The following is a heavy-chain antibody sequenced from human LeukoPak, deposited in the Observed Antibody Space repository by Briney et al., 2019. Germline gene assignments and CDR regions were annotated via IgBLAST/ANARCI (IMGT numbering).Heavy chain of an antibody. J-gene: IGHJ3*02. D-gene: IGHD3-22*01. V-gene: IGHV3-7*01. Sequence: PGGSLRLSCAASGFTFSSYSMNWVRQAPGKGLEWVANIKQDGSEKYYVDSVKGRFTISRDNAKNSLYLQMNSLRAEDTAVYYCARVFEQERNYYDSSGYHDAFDIWGQGTMVTVSS. CDR2: IKQDGSEK. CDR3: ARVFEQERNYYDSSGYHDAFDI. CDR1: GFTFSSYS.